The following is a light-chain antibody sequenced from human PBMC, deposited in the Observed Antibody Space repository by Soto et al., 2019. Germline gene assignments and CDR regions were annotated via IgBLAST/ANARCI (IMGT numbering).Light chain of an antibody. J-gene: IGKJ5*01. CDR2: DAS. V-gene: IGKV1-5*01. Sequence: DIQLTQSPSSLSGFLSGGVGIXWRASQSISDWLAWYQQKPGKAPKLLIYDASGLESGVPSRFGGSGSGTEFTLTISSLQPDDFATYYCQQYNSYAITFGQGTRLEIK. CDR1: QSISDW. CDR3: QQYNSYAIT.